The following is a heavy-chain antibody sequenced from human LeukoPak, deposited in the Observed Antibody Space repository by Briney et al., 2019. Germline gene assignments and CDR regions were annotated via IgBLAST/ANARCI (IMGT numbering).Heavy chain of an antibody. CDR2: INLIAGLT. J-gene: IGHJ4*02. Sequence: ASVKVSCKASGYTFTDYYIHWLRQAPGEGPDWMGMINLIAGLTHLAPKFQGRVTMTRDTSTSTVYLDLTSLGFDDTAVYYCARQQGIQYLNFDYWGPGTLVTVSS. CDR3: ARQQGIQYLNFDY. CDR1: GYTFTDYY. D-gene: IGHD1/OR15-1a*01. V-gene: IGHV1-46*01.